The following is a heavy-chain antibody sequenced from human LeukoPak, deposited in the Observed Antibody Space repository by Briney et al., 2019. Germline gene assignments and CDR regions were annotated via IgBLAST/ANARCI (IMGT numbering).Heavy chain of an antibody. V-gene: IGHV1-18*01. D-gene: IGHD3-9*01. CDR2: VSVYNGDT. CDR3: ARVRYFDWLFPKDY. J-gene: IGHJ4*02. CDR1: DYTFTSYG. Sequence: ASVKVFCKASDYTFTSYGISWVRQAPGQGLEGMGWVSVYNGDTNYPQKLQGRVTMTTDTSTSTAYMELRSLRSDDTAVYYCARVRYFDWLFPKDYWGQGTLVTVSS.